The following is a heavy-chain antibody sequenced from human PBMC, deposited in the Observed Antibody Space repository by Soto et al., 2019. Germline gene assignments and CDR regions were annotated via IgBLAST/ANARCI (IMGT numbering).Heavy chain of an antibody. Sequence: VQLVESGGVVVQPGGSLRLSCAVSGFTFGDYTMHWVRQAPGKGLEWVSLISWDGTTTYYVDSVKGRFTISRDNSKNSLYLQMNSLRTEDTALYYCAREISYSGGYDYWGQGTLVTVSS. V-gene: IGHV3-43*01. CDR1: GFTFGDYT. CDR3: AREISYSGGYDY. CDR2: ISWDGTTT. J-gene: IGHJ4*02. D-gene: IGHD1-26*01.